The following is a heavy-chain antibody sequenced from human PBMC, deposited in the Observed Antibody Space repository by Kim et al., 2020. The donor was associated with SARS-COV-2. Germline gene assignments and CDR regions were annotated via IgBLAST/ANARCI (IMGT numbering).Heavy chain of an antibody. CDR3: AKGVGNDFWSGKHFDC. D-gene: IGHD3-3*01. Sequence: GGSLRLSCAASGFTFSSYAMSWVRQAPGKGLEWVSAISGHGGSTYYADSVKGRFTISRDNSKNTLYLQMNSLRAEDAAVYYCAKGVGNDFWSGKHFDCWGQGTLVTVSS. J-gene: IGHJ4*02. V-gene: IGHV3-23*01. CDR1: GFTFSSYA. CDR2: ISGHGGST.